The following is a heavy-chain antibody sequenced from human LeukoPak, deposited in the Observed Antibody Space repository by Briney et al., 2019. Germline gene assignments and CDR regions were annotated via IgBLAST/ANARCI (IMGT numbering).Heavy chain of an antibody. V-gene: IGHV3-53*01. CDR1: GFTVSSNY. CDR3: ARGLKYSSGWYYFDY. J-gene: IGHJ4*02. Sequence: GGSLRLSCAASGFTVSSNYMSWVRQVPGKVLEWVSVIYSGGSTYYADSVKGRFTISRDNSKNTLYLQMNSLRAEDTAVYYCARGLKYSSGWYYFDYWDQGTLVTVSS. D-gene: IGHD6-19*01. CDR2: IYSGGST.